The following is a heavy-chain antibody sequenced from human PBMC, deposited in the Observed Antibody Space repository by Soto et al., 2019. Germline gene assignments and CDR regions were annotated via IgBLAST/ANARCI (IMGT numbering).Heavy chain of an antibody. V-gene: IGHV3-53*01. CDR1: GFTISGKKY. D-gene: IGHD1-1*01. CDR3: ATWHEREHAYDV. J-gene: IGHJ3*01. CDR2: LYDVDGS. Sequence: DVQLVESGGGLIQPGESLRLSCVAFGFTISGKKYVAWVRQALGKGLEWVSALYDVDGSFYADSVKGRFTTSSDSSKTTVYLQMNDLRPDDTAVYYCATWHEREHAYDVWGQGTTVTVSS.